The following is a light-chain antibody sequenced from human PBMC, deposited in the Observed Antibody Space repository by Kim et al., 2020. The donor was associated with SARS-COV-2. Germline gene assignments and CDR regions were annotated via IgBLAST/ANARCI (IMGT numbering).Light chain of an antibody. J-gene: IGLJ2*01. V-gene: IGLV6-57*03. CDR3: QSYDSSNQV. CDR2: EDN. CDR1: SGSIARNY. Sequence: GKTVTITCTRGSGSIARNYVQWYQQRPGSAPTTVIYEDNQRPSGVPDRFSGSIDSSSNSASLTISGLKTEDEADYYWQSYDSSNQVFGGGTQLTVL.